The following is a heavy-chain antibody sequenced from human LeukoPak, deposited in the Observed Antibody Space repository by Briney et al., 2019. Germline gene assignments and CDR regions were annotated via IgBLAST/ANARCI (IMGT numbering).Heavy chain of an antibody. CDR3: ARGRVAARGLYYYYYYYMDV. Sequence: SETLSLTCAAYGGSFSGYYWSWIRQPPGKGLEWIGEINHSGSTNYNPSLKSRVTISVDTSKNQFSLKLSSVTAADTAVYYCARGRVAARGLYYYYYYYMDVWGKGTTVTVSS. J-gene: IGHJ6*03. D-gene: IGHD6-6*01. CDR1: GGSFSGYY. CDR2: INHSGST. V-gene: IGHV4-34*01.